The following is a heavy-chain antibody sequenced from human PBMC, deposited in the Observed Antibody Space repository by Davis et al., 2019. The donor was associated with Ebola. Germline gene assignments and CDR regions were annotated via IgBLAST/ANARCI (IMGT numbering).Heavy chain of an antibody. V-gene: IGHV3-49*03. J-gene: IGHJ6*04. Sequence: GESLKISCTVSRSTFVDYALTWFRQAPGKGLEWIGFIRNKAYGGTPEYAASVEGRFTISRDDSDSIVHLQMNSLKTEDSCVYYCASRSGWSDYYYYGMDVWGNGTTVSVSS. CDR1: RSTFVDYA. D-gene: IGHD6-19*01. CDR2: IRNKAYGGTP. CDR3: ASRSGWSDYYYYGMDV.